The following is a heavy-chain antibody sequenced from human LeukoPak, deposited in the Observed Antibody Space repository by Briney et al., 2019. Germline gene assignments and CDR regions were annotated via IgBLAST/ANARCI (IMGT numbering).Heavy chain of an antibody. V-gene: IGHV1-69*10. CDR3: ARWSRRSDAFDI. Sequence: SVKVSCKSSGGPFTSYPITWGTQAPGQGLECRGRIIPMYGIRNYSQKFQDRLTIIADQSTTTVYMELRSLRSEDTAVYYCARWSRRSDAFDIWGQGTMVTVSS. D-gene: IGHD1-26*01. J-gene: IGHJ3*02. CDR2: IIPMYGIR. CDR1: GGPFTSYP.